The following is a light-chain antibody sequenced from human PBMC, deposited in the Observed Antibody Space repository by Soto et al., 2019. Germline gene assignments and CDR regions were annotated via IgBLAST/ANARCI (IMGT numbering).Light chain of an antibody. CDR2: SNS. Sequence: VLIQPPSASGTPGQRVTISCSGSSSNIGSNTVNWYQQLAGTAPKLLIFSNSQRPSGVPDRFSGSKSGTSASLAIRGLQSEDEADYYCAAWDDSLNGYVFGTGTKVTIL. CDR3: AAWDDSLNGYV. J-gene: IGLJ1*01. V-gene: IGLV1-44*01. CDR1: SSNIGSNT.